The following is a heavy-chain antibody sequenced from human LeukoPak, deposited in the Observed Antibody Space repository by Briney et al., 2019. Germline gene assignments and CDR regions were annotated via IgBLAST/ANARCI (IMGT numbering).Heavy chain of an antibody. CDR2: VSAHADDT. CDR3: ARDCTGCLGFDY. CDR1: GYTFTNYG. D-gene: IGHD1-14*01. J-gene: IGHJ4*02. Sequence: ASVKVSCKASGYTFTNYGISWVRQAPGQGLEWMGWVSAHADDTNYVQKFRGRITMTTDTSTSTAYVELRSLRSGDTAVYYCARDCTGCLGFDYWGQGTLVTVSS. V-gene: IGHV1-18*01.